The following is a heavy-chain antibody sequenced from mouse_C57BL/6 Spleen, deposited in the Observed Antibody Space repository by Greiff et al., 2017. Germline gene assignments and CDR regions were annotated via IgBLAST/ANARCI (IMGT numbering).Heavy chain of an antibody. Sequence: QVQLQQPGAELVRPGSSVKLSCKASGYTFTSYWMHWVKQRPIQGLEWIGNIDPSDSETHYNQKFKDKATLTVDKSSSTAYMQLSSLTSEDSAVYDCARRDGNCLYAMDYWGQGTSVTVSS. CDR2: IDPSDSET. V-gene: IGHV1-52*01. D-gene: IGHD2-1*01. CDR3: ARRDGNCLYAMDY. CDR1: GYTFTSYW. J-gene: IGHJ4*01.